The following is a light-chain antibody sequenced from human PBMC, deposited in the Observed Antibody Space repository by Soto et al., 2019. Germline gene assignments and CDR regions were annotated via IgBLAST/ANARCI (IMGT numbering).Light chain of an antibody. V-gene: IGKV3-15*01. CDR2: GAS. CDR3: PRDDNWPQT. Sequence: EMGMTRSAGALSLYNGDGVTLSCRASHISTSDLAWYQHKPGQTPRLLIHGASNRATGIPVRFSGAGSGTEFTLTISILQSEDFGVYCCPRDDNWPQTFCQGTRPAI. CDR1: HISTSD. J-gene: IGKJ5*01.